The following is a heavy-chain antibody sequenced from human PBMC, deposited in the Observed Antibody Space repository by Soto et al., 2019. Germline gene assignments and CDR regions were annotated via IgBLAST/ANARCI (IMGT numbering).Heavy chain of an antibody. CDR2: ISYDGSYK. D-gene: IGHD2-2*01. CDR3: AKEPEGYCSSTRCYTYHGLDV. Sequence: PGGSLRLSCAASGFTFSSYVMHWVRQAPGKGLEWVAVISYDGSYKYYADSVKGRFTISRDNSKHTLYLQMSSLRVEDTAVYYCAKEPEGYCSSTRCYTYHGLDVWGQGTTVTVSS. J-gene: IGHJ6*02. CDR1: GFTFSSYV. V-gene: IGHV3-30*18.